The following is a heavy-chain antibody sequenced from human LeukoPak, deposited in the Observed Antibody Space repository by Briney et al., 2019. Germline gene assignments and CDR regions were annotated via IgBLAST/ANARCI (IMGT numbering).Heavy chain of an antibody. CDR2: IYYSGST. V-gene: IGHV4-59*12. Sequence: SETLSLTCTVSGGSISSYYWSWIRQPPGKGLEWIGYIYYSGSTYYNPSLKSRVTISVDTSKNQFSLKLSSVTAADTAVYYCARSLGAIRFLEWLLFYWGQGTLVTVSS. D-gene: IGHD3-3*01. CDR1: GGSISSYY. CDR3: ARSLGAIRFLEWLLFY. J-gene: IGHJ4*02.